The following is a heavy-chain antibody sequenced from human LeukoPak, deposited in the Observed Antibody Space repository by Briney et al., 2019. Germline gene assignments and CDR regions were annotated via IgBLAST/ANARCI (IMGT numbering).Heavy chain of an antibody. J-gene: IGHJ4*02. CDR1: GGSINGYY. Sequence: SETLSLTCTVSGGSINGYYWTWIRQPPGKGLEWIGFIADIGSTNYNPSLRSRVTISVDASKNHFSLGLTSVTAADTAVYFCARHARAVTGTGYFDYWGQGNLVTVSS. CDR3: ARHARAVTGTGYFDY. V-gene: IGHV4-59*08. D-gene: IGHD6-19*01. CDR2: IADIGST.